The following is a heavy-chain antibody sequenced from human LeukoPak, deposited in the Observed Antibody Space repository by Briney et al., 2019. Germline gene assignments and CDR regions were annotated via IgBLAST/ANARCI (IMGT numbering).Heavy chain of an antibody. CDR3: ARGGSDTAMAHDY. Sequence: GGSLRLSCEASGFTFSSHAMHWVRQAPGKGLEWVTGISYNGYNKVYADSVKGRFTISRDDAKNTLYLQVNSLRVEDTGVYFCARGGSDTAMAHDYWGQGILVTVSS. V-gene: IGHV3-30*04. J-gene: IGHJ4*02. D-gene: IGHD5-18*01. CDR1: GFTFSSHA. CDR2: ISYNGYNK.